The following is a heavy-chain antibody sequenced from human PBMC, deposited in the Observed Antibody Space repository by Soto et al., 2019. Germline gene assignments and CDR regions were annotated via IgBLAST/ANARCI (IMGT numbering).Heavy chain of an antibody. Sequence: VQLVQSGAEVKKPGSSVKVSCKASGGTFSNYPFIWVRQAPGQGLDWMGGIIPIFGTTDDRQRFQGRVTIAAVESTITAYMELSSLRSDDTAVYYCARGLYCGGGCYSHFDYGGQGTLVTVSS. D-gene: IGHD2-21*02. CDR1: GGTFSNYP. J-gene: IGHJ4*02. V-gene: IGHV1-69*01. CDR2: IIPIFGTT. CDR3: ARGLYCGGGCYSHFDY.